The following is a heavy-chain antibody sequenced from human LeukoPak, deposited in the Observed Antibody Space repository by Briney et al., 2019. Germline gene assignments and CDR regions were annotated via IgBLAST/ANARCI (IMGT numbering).Heavy chain of an antibody. D-gene: IGHD2-2*01. CDR1: GYTFTGYY. V-gene: IGHV1-2*02. CDR3: AREGIVVVPAAIEYWFDP. CDR2: INPNSGGT. Sequence: GASVKVSCKASGYTFTGYYMHWVRQAPGQGLEWMGWINPNSGGTNYAQKFQGRVTMTRDTSISTAYMELSRLRSDDTAVYYCAREGIVVVPAAIEYWFDPWGQGTLVTASS. J-gene: IGHJ5*02.